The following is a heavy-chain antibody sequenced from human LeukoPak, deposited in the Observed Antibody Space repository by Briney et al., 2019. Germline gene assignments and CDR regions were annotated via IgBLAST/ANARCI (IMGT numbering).Heavy chain of an antibody. Sequence: SETLSLTCTVSGASISRYYWSWIRQPPGKGLEWIGYIYYTGNTTYGPSLKSRVTISLDTSKGQFSLKLTSLTAADTAVYYCARGGINWFDLWGQGTLVTVSS. CDR3: ARGGINWFDL. J-gene: IGHJ5*02. CDR1: GASISRYY. V-gene: IGHV4-59*01. CDR2: IYYTGNT.